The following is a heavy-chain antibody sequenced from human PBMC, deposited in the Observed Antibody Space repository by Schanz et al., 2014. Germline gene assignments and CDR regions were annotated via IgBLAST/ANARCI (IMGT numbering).Heavy chain of an antibody. CDR1: GGSISSGGYS. CDR2: IFFSGST. J-gene: IGHJ4*02. D-gene: IGHD1-26*01. V-gene: IGHV4-30-4*07. CDR3: ARPNSASYRIYYFDY. Sequence: QVQLQESGPGLVKPSQTLSLTCAVSGGSISSGGYSWSWIRQPPGKGLEWIGYIFFSGSTTYNPSFNSRVTISVDFPKTQFPRRLTSVTAADTAVYYCARPNSASYRIYYFDYWGQGTLVTVSS.